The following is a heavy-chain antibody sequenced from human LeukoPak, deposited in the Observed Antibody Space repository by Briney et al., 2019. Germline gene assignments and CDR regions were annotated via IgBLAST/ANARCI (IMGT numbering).Heavy chain of an antibody. Sequence: GGSLRLSCAASGFTFSSYGMHWVHQAPGKGLEWVAVISYDGSNKYYADSVKGRFTISRDNSKNTLYLQMNSLRAEDTAVYYCAEGDYGDYEFDYWGQGTLVTVSS. J-gene: IGHJ4*02. CDR2: ISYDGSNK. D-gene: IGHD4-17*01. CDR1: GFTFSSYG. V-gene: IGHV3-30*18. CDR3: AEGDYGDYEFDY.